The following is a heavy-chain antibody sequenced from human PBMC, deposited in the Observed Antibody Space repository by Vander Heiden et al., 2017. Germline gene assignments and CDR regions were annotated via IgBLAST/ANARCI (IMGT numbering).Heavy chain of an antibody. D-gene: IGHD2-15*01. J-gene: IGHJ6*02. CDR2: IWHDGSYK. V-gene: IGHV3-33*01. CDR1: GFSFSNYA. CDR3: ARGAGDVVVVAASYYYGMDV. Sequence: QVQLVESGGGVVQPGRSLRLSCAASGFSFSNYAMHWVRPAPGKGLEWVAIIWHDGSYKYYGDSVKGRFTISRDNSKNTLYLQMNSLRAEDTAVYYCARGAGDVVVVAASYYYGMDVWGQGTTVTVSS.